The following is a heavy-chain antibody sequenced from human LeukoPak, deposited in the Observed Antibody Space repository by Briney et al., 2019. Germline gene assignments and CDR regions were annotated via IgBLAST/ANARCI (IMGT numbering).Heavy chain of an antibody. V-gene: IGHV3-66*01. D-gene: IGHD5-18*01. CDR3: AREGYSYGYDAFDI. CDR2: IYSGGST. J-gene: IGHJ3*02. CDR1: GFTVGSNY. Sequence: GGSLRLSCAASGFTVGSNYMSWVRQAPGKGLEWVSVIYSGGSTYYADSVKGRFTISRDNSKNTLYLQMNSLRAEDTAVYYCAREGYSYGYDAFDIWGQGTMVTVSS.